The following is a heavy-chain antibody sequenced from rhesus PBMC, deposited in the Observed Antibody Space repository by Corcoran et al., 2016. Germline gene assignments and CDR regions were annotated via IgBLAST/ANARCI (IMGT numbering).Heavy chain of an antibody. V-gene: IGHV3S16*01. J-gene: IGHJ4*01. D-gene: IGHD3-3*01. Sequence: EVQLVESGGGLVQPGGSLRLSCAASGFTFSSYGMSWVRQAPGKGLEWVSSISSVSSYISYADSGKGRFTNSEDNAKNSLSLQMNSLRAEDTAVYYCTTEGQLDWLLSHFDYWGQGGLVTVSS. CDR2: ISSVSSYI. CDR3: TTEGQLDWLLSHFDY. CDR1: GFTFSSYG.